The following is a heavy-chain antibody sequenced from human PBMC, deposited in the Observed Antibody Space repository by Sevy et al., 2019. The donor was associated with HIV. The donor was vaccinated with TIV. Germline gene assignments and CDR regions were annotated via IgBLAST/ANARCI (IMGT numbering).Heavy chain of an antibody. CDR1: GGSFSGYY. CDR2: INHSGST. V-gene: IGHV4-34*01. D-gene: IGHD3-10*01. CDR3: ARDYYYGSGSSTYYYYYGMDV. Sequence: SETLSLTCAVYGGSFSGYYWSWIRQPPGKGLEWIGEINHSGSTNYNPSLKSRVTISVDTSKNQFSLKLSSVTAADTAVYYCARDYYYGSGSSTYYYYYGMDVWGPGTTVTVSS. J-gene: IGHJ6*02.